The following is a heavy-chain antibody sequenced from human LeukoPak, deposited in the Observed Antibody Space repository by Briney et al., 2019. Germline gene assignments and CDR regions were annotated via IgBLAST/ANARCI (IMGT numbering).Heavy chain of an antibody. CDR1: GGSISSGNYY. V-gene: IGHV4-31*03. J-gene: IGHJ4*02. CDR3: ARGGWAYYFDY. Sequence: SGTLSLTCTVSGGSISSGNYYWTWIRHHPGKGLEWLGYIYHNGGTYYNASLKSRFTISQDTSKNQFSLKLSSVTAADTAVYYCARGGWAYYFDYWGQGTLVTVSS. D-gene: IGHD2-15*01. CDR2: IYHNGGT.